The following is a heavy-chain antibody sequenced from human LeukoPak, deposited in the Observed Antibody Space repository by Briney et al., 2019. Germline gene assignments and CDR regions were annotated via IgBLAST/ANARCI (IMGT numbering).Heavy chain of an antibody. V-gene: IGHV3-53*01. J-gene: IGHJ4*02. CDR1: GFTFSSYA. CDR3: ARGGSVGSYYYFDY. D-gene: IGHD1-26*01. CDR2: IYSGGNT. Sequence: GGSLRLSCSASGFTFSSYAMSWVRQAPGKGLEWVSVIYSGGNTYYADSVKCRFTTSRDNSKNTLFLQMNSLRAEDTAVYFCARGGSVGSYYYFDYWGQGTLVTVSS.